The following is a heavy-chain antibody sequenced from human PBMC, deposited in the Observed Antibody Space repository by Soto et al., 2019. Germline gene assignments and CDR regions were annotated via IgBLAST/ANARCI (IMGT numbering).Heavy chain of an antibody. J-gene: IGHJ3*01. V-gene: IGHV3-23*01. CDR1: GFTFSAYA. D-gene: IGHD6-19*01. CDR2: ISGSDGST. Sequence: EVQLLESGGGLVQPGGSLRLSCVASGFTFSAYAMNWVRQAPGKGLEWVSAISGSDGSTYYADSVKGRFTISRDNSKNTLGLQVRSLRAEHTAVYYGAKESLFSGWKVGVALDVWGKGTMVTVSS. CDR3: AKESLFSGWKVGVALDV.